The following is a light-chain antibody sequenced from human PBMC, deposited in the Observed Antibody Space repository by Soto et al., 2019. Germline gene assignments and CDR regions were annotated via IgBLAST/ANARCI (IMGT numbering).Light chain of an antibody. Sequence: DIQMTQSPSTLSASVGDRVTITCRASESIRTWLAWYQHKPGKAPKLLIYDASTLESGVPSRFRGSGSGTEVTLTISSLQPDDFETYYCQQYNNYPPTFGQGTKVDIK. CDR2: DAS. CDR1: ESIRTW. CDR3: QQYNNYPPT. V-gene: IGKV1-5*01. J-gene: IGKJ1*01.